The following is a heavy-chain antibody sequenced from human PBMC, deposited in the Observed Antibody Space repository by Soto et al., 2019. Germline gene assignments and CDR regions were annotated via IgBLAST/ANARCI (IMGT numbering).Heavy chain of an antibody. D-gene: IGHD5-18*01. Sequence: GQLVESGGGVVQPGTSLRLSCEASRFIFSNYVMHWVRQAPGKGLEWVAAISYDGGSQYYADSVKGRFTISRSNSKNTLYLQMSCLRGEDTAVYYCARGTVMAPYYYYGMDVWGQGTTVTVSS. J-gene: IGHJ6*02. CDR2: ISYDGGSQ. CDR1: RFIFSNYV. CDR3: ARGTVMAPYYYYGMDV. V-gene: IGHV3-30-3*01.